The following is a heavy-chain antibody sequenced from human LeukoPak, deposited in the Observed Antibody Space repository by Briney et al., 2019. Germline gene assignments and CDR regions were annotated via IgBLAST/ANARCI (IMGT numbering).Heavy chain of an antibody. CDR1: GFTFSSYA. Sequence: GGPLRLSCAASGFTFSSYAMHGVRQPPGKGLEWVAVISYDGSNKYYADSVKGRFTISRDNSKNTLYLQMNSLRAEDTAVYYCARDLNGALDYWGQGTLVTVSS. CDR2: ISYDGSNK. D-gene: IGHD4-17*01. CDR3: ARDLNGALDY. J-gene: IGHJ4*02. V-gene: IGHV3-30-3*01.